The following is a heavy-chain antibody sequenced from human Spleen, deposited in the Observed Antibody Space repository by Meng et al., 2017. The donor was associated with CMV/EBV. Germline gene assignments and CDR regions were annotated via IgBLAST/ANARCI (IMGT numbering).Heavy chain of an antibody. J-gene: IGHJ4*02. Sequence: GESLKISCAASAFTFAGFWMSWVRQAPGKGLEWVANIKPDGSEEYYVDSVKGRFTISRDNAKNSLYLQMDSLRADDTAVYYCARQLLWFGEFDYWGQGTLVTVSS. CDR3: ARQLLWFGEFDY. CDR1: AFTFAGFW. D-gene: IGHD3-10*01. V-gene: IGHV3-7*01. CDR2: IKPDGSEE.